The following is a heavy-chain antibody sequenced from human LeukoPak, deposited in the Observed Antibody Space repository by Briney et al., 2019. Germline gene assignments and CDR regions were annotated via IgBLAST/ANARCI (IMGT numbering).Heavy chain of an antibody. J-gene: IGHJ6*02. CDR3: ARAAQHYYYGMDV. CDR2: IYYSGRT. Sequence: SETLSLTCNVSGASISGYYWSWIRQPPGKGLEWIGNIYYSGRTTYNPSLKTRVTISGDTSKNHFSLKLTSVTAADTAVYYCARAAQHYYYGMDVWGHGTTVTVSS. V-gene: IGHV4-59*01. CDR1: GASISGYY.